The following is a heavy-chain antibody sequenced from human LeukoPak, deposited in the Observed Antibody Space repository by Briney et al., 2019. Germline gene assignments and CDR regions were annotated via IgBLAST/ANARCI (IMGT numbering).Heavy chain of an antibody. D-gene: IGHD2/OR15-2a*01. CDR3: AKRGEYSTMAAFDY. Sequence: GGSLRHSCAASGFTFSSFAMSWVRQSPGKGLEWVASIGSGSSTYYADSVKGRFTISRDNSMNTVYLQMNSLRAEDTALYYCAKRGEYSTMAAFDYWGQGTLAAVSS. CDR1: GFTFSSFA. J-gene: IGHJ4*02. V-gene: IGHV3-23*01. CDR2: IGSGSST.